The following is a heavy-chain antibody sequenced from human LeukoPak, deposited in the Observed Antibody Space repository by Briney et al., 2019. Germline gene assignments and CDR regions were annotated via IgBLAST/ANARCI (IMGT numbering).Heavy chain of an antibody. Sequence: GRSLRLSCAASGFTFSSYSMNWVRQAPGKGLEWVSSISSSSSYIYYADSLKGRFTISRDNSKTTLYLQMNSLSAEDTAVYYCARGPGQQLVDYWGQGTLVTVSS. D-gene: IGHD6-13*01. CDR2: ISSSSSYI. CDR1: GFTFSSYS. J-gene: IGHJ4*02. CDR3: ARGPGQQLVDY. V-gene: IGHV3-21*01.